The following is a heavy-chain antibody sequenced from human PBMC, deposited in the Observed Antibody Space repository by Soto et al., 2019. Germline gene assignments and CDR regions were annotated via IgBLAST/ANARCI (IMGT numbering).Heavy chain of an antibody. CDR3: AKDTSRVGPTRGPFDC. CDR2: ISYDGSSK. CDR1: GFTFSDYG. Sequence: GGSLRLSCAASGFTFSDYGMHWVRQAPGKGLEWLAVISYDGSSKYYADSVKGRFTISRDNSKNTLYLQMSSLRTEDTAVYSCAKDTSRVGPTRGPFDCWGQGTLVTVSS. J-gene: IGHJ4*02. V-gene: IGHV3-30*18. D-gene: IGHD1-26*01.